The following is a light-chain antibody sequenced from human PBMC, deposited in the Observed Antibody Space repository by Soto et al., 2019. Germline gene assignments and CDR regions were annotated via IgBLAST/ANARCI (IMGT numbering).Light chain of an antibody. CDR3: QQYKSWPIT. CDR2: AAS. J-gene: IGKJ5*01. CDR1: QSVTDK. V-gene: IGKV3-15*01. Sequence: EIEMTQSPVTLSVSPGERATLSCRASQSVTDKLAWYQQKPGQSPRLLIFAASTRATGIPATFSGSGSGTEFTLTINSLQSEDFAVYYCQQYKSWPITFGQGTQLEIK.